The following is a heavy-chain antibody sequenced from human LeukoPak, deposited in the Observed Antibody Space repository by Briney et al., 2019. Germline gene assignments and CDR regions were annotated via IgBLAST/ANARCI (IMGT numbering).Heavy chain of an antibody. V-gene: IGHV3-7*01. CDR2: IKHDGSEE. Sequence: PGGSLRLSCAAYFSSYWMSWVRQAPGKGLEWVANIKHDGSEEYYMDSVKGRFTISRDNAKNSLYLQMNSLGAEDTAVYYCVRVGGSSWYYPFDIWGQGTLVTVSS. CDR1: FSSYW. CDR3: VRVGGSSWYYPFDI. D-gene: IGHD6-13*01. J-gene: IGHJ3*02.